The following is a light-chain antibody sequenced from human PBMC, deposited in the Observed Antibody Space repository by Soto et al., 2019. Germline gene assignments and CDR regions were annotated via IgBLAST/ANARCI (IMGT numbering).Light chain of an antibody. V-gene: IGLV2-8*01. CDR1: SSDVGDYNF. CDR3: TSYAGSSIPVI. Sequence: QSVLTQPPSASGSAGQSVTISCTGTSSDVGDYNFVSWYQQHPGKAPKLMIYEVTKRPSGVPDRFSGSKSGNTASLTVSGLQAEDEADYYCTSYAGSSIPVIFGGGTKLTVL. J-gene: IGLJ2*01. CDR2: EVT.